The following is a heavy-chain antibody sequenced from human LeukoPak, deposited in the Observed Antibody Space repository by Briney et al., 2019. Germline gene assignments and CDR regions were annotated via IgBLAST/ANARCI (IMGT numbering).Heavy chain of an antibody. CDR2: IYTSGGT. CDR3: ARTPAGESDAFDI. CDR1: GGSISSGSYY. D-gene: IGHD1-26*01. J-gene: IGHJ3*02. V-gene: IGHV4-61*02. Sequence: SETLSLTCTVSGGSISSGSYYWSWIRQPAGKGLEWIGRIYTSGGTNYNPSLNSGVTISVDTSKNHFSPKLSSVTAADTAVYYCARTPAGESDAFDIWGQGTMVTVSS.